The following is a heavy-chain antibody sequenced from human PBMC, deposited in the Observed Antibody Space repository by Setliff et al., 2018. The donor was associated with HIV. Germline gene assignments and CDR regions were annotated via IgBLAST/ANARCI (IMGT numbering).Heavy chain of an antibody. V-gene: IGHV4-4*07. CDR2: IYTSGST. CDR1: GFTFSDYA. CDR3: ARLRYSVFDY. Sequence: PSETLSLSCAASGFTFSDYAMSWIRQPAGKGLEWIGRIYTSGSTNYNPSLKSRVTMSVDTSKNQFSLKLSSVTAADTAVYYCARLRYSVFDYWGHGTLVTVSS. J-gene: IGHJ4*01. D-gene: IGHD3-9*01.